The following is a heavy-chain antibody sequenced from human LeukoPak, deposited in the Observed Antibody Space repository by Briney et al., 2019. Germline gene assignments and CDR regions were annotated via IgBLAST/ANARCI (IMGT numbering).Heavy chain of an antibody. CDR3: TRDYDIL. Sequence: GGSLRLSCAASGFTFNTYWMHWVRQAPGKGLVWVSRIDSDGSSTSYADSVKGRFTISRDDARNTLYLQMNSLRAEDTAVYYCTRDYDILWGQGTLVTVSS. D-gene: IGHD3-9*01. CDR1: GFTFNTYW. V-gene: IGHV3-74*01. CDR2: IDSDGSST. J-gene: IGHJ4*02.